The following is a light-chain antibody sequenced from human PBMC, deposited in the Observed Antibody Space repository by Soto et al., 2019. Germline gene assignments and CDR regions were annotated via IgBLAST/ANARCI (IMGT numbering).Light chain of an antibody. CDR1: QTISSW. V-gene: IGKV1-5*03. Sequence: DIQRTLSPSTLSGSVGEGVTITCRASQTISSWLAWYQQQPGKAPKLLIYKASTLNSGVPSRFSGSRSGTQSTLTIRSLQPDDFATYYCQQAKSSHRTFRPGTKVHI. J-gene: IGKJ3*01. CDR2: KAS. CDR3: QQAKSSHRT.